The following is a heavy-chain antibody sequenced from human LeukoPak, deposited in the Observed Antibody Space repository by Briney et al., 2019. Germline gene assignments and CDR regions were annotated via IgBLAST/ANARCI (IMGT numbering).Heavy chain of an antibody. CDR2: ISSNGGST. Sequence: GGSLRLSCSASGFTFSSYAMHWVRQAPGKGLEYVSAISSNGGSTYYADSVKGRFTISRDNSKNTLYLQMSSLRAEDTAVYYCARDSLIQYGSGSYWGFDYWGQGILVTVSS. J-gene: IGHJ4*02. CDR3: ARDSLIQYGSGSYWGFDY. D-gene: IGHD3-10*01. CDR1: GFTFSSYA. V-gene: IGHV3-64D*06.